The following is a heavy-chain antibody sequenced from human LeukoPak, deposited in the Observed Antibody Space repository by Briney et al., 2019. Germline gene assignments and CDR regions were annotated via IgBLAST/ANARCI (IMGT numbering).Heavy chain of an antibody. CDR2: IGTAGDT. D-gene: IGHD4/OR15-4a*01. CDR3: ARARARGYYFDY. J-gene: IGHJ4*02. Sequence: PGKSLRLSCAASGFTFSSYDMHWVRQATGKGLEWVSAIGTAGDTYYPGSVKGRFTISRENARNSLYLQMNSLRAGDTAVYYCARARARGYYFDYWGQGTLVTVSS. V-gene: IGHV3-13*01. CDR1: GFTFSSYD.